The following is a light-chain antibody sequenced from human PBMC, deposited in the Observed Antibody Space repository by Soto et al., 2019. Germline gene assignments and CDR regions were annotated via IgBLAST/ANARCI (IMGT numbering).Light chain of an antibody. CDR2: LNSDGSH. V-gene: IGLV4-69*01. Sequence: QAVVTQPPSASASLGASVKLTCTLSSGHNSYAIAWHQQQPEKGPRYLMKLNSDGSHSKGDGIPDRFSGSSSGAERYLTISCLQSEDEADYYCQTWSTDIRVFGGGTKLTVL. CDR1: SGHNSYA. CDR3: QTWSTDIRV. J-gene: IGLJ3*02.